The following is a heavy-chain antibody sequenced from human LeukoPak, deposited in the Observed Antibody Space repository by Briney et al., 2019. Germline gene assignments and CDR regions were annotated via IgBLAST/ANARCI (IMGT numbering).Heavy chain of an antibody. V-gene: IGHV3-23*01. CDR3: ARDSTVITERVRRMMGAFDI. CDR1: GFTFSSYA. Sequence: GGSLRLSCAASGFTFSSYAMSWVRQAPGKGLEWVSAISGSGGSTYYADSVKGRFTISRDNSKNTLYLQMNSLRAEDTAVYYCARDSTVITERVRRMMGAFDIWGQGTMVTVSS. J-gene: IGHJ3*02. CDR2: ISGSGGST. D-gene: IGHD4-17*01.